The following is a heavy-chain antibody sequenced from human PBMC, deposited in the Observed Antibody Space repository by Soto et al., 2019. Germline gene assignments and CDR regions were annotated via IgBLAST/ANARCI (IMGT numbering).Heavy chain of an antibody. CDR1: GGSISSSSYY. D-gene: IGHD2-8*01. Sequence: SETLSLTCTVSGGSISSSSYYWGWIRQPPGKGLEWIGSIYYSGSTYYNPSLKSRVTISVDTSKNQFSLKLSSVTAADTAVYYCARGIVLMVYARAGYFDYWGQGTLVTVSS. V-gene: IGHV4-39*01. CDR3: ARGIVLMVYARAGYFDY. CDR2: IYYSGST. J-gene: IGHJ4*02.